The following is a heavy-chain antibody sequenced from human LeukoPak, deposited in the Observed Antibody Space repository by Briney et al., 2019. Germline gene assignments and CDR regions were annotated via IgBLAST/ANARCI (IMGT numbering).Heavy chain of an antibody. CDR3: ARVGDCSSASCYGGYNWFDP. CDR2: IKQDGSEK. CDR1: GFTFSSYW. D-gene: IGHD2-2*01. J-gene: IGHJ5*02. Sequence: SGGSLRLSCAASGFTFSSYWMSWVRQAPGKGLEWVANIKQDGSEKYYVDSVKGRFTISRDNAKNSLYLQMNSLRAEDTAVYYCARVGDCSSASCYGGYNWFDPWGQGTLVTVSS. V-gene: IGHV3-7*01.